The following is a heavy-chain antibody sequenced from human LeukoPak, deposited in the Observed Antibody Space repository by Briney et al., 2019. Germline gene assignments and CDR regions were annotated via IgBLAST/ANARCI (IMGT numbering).Heavy chain of an antibody. J-gene: IGHJ4*02. Sequence: GGSLRLSCAASGFTFSSYGMHWVRQAPGKGLEWVAVISYDGSNKYYADSVKGRFTISRDNSKNTLYLQMNSLRAEDTAVYYCAKGPYPLYLDYWGQGTLVTVSS. CDR3: AKGPYPLYLDY. CDR2: ISYDGSNK. CDR1: GFTFSSYG. V-gene: IGHV3-30*18.